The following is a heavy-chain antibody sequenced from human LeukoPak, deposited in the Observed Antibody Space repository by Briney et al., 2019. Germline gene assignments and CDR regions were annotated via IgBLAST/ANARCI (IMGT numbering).Heavy chain of an antibody. CDR2: ISYDGSNK. Sequence: GRSLRLSCAASGFTFSSYAMHWVRQAPGKGLEWVAVISYDGSNKYYADSVKGRFTISRDNYKNTLYLQMNSLRAEDTAVYYCARDPANTWIQRWLEDWGQGTLVTVSS. V-gene: IGHV3-30-3*01. CDR1: GFTFSSYA. D-gene: IGHD5-18*01. CDR3: ARDPANTWIQRWLED. J-gene: IGHJ4*02.